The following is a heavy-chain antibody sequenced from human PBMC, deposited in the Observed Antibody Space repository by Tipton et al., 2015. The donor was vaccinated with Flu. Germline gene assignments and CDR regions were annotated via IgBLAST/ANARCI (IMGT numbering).Heavy chain of an antibody. CDR3: ARTPPRGGFDY. Sequence: TLSLTCSVSGYSISSGYYWSWIRQPPGKRLEWIGYIYYSGNTKYNPSLKSRVTISVDTSKNQFSLKLSSVTAADTAVYYCARTPPRGGFDYWGQGTLVTVSS. CDR1: GYSISSGYY. J-gene: IGHJ4*02. V-gene: IGHV4-61*01. CDR2: IYYSGNT.